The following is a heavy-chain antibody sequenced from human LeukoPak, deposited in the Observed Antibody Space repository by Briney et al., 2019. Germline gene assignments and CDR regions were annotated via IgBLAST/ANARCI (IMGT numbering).Heavy chain of an antibody. V-gene: IGHV3-7*01. CDR3: ARPPSPLWTRPFDY. CDR2: IKQDGSEK. CDR1: GFTFSGYW. Sequence: GGSLRLSFEALGFTFSGYWLSWVGKAQGKGLKWVATIKQDGSEKYYVDSVKGRFTISRDNAKNSLYLQMNSLRAEDTAVYYCARPPSPLWTRPFDYWGQGTLVTVSS. D-gene: IGHD1-1*01. J-gene: IGHJ4*02.